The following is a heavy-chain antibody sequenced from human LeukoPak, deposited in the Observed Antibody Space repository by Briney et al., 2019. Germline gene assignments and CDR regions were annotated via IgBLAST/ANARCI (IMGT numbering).Heavy chain of an antibody. J-gene: IGHJ4*02. CDR3: ASGQITIINRHFDY. CDR1: GFTFSSYS. CDR2: ISSSSSYI. V-gene: IGHV3-21*01. D-gene: IGHD3-22*01. Sequence: GGSLRLSCAASGFTFSSYSMNWVRQAPGKGLEWVSSISSSSSYIYYADSVKGRFTISRDNAKNSLYLQMNSLRAEDTAVYYCASGQITIINRHFDYWGQGTLVTVSS.